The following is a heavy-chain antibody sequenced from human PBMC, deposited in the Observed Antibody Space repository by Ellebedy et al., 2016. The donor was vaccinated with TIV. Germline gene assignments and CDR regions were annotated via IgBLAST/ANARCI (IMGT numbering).Heavy chain of an antibody. Sequence: PGGSLRLSCAASGFTFSSYGMHWVRQAPGKGLEWVAVIWYDGSNKYYADSVKGRFTISRDNSKNTLYLQMNSLRAEDTAVYYCARGSKNYCSGGSCYPDYWGQGTLVTVSS. CDR2: IWYDGSNK. D-gene: IGHD2-15*01. CDR3: ARGSKNYCSGGSCYPDY. J-gene: IGHJ4*02. V-gene: IGHV3-33*01. CDR1: GFTFSSYG.